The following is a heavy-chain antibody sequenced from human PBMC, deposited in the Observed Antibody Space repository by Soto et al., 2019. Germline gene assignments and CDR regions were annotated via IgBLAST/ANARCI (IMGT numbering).Heavy chain of an antibody. Sequence: SETLSLTCTVSGGSISSSSYYWDWIRQPPGKGLEWIGSIYYSGSTYYNPSLKSRVTISVDTSKNQFSLKLSSVTAADTAVYYCARHYAPTVTTKNADACYFDCWGQGTLVTVSS. J-gene: IGHJ4*02. CDR1: GGSISSSSYY. CDR2: IYYSGST. D-gene: IGHD4-4*01. CDR3: ARHYAPTVTTKNADACYFDC. V-gene: IGHV4-39*01.